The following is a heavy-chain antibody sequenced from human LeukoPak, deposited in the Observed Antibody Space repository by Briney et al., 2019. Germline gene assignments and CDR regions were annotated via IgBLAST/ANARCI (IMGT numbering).Heavy chain of an antibody. Sequence: GGSLRLSCAASGFTFSSYGMHWVRQAPGKGLEWVAVIWYDGSNKYYADSVKGRFTISRDNSKNTLYLQMNSLRAEDTAVYYWARVPGGILGAVGGQGTTVTVSS. D-gene: IGHD3-16*01. CDR1: GFTFSSYG. V-gene: IGHV3-33*01. J-gene: IGHJ6*02. CDR2: IWYDGSNK. CDR3: ARVPGGILGAV.